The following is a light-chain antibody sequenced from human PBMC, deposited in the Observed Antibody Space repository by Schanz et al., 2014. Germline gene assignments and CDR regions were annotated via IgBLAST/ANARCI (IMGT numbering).Light chain of an antibody. Sequence: QSALTQPASVSGSPGQSITISCTGTSSDVGGYNYVSWYQHHPGKAPKLMIYDVSNRPSGVSNRFSGSKSGNTASLTVSGLQAEDEADYYCSSYEGNNKLLFGGGTQLTVL. J-gene: IGLJ2*01. CDR3: SSYEGNNKLL. V-gene: IGLV2-14*03. CDR1: SSDVGGYNY. CDR2: DVS.